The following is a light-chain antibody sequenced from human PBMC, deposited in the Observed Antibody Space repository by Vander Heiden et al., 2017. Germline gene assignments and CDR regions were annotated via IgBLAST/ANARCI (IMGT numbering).Light chain of an antibody. V-gene: IGLV2-8*01. CDR2: DVT. J-gene: IGLJ3*02. Sequence: QSAQTQPPSASGSPGQSVTISCTGTSSDVGAYNYVSWYQQHPGKAPTLIIYDVTKRPSGVPDRFSGSKSGNTAFLTVSGLQAEDEADYYCSSHAGSSAVFGGGTTVTVL. CDR1: SSDVGAYNY. CDR3: SSHAGSSAV.